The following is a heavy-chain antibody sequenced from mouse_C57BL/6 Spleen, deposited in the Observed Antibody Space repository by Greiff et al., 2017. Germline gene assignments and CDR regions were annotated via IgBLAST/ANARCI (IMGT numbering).Heavy chain of an antibody. D-gene: IGHD2-1*01. Sequence: VQLQQSGPGLAKPSQTLSLTCSVTGYSITSYYWNWIRKFPGNKLEYMGYISYSGSTYYNPSLKSRISITRDTSKNQYYLQLNSVTTEDTATYYWARWGGNYDYFDYWGQGTTLTVSS. CDR2: ISYSGST. CDR1: GYSITSYY. V-gene: IGHV3-8*01. J-gene: IGHJ2*01. CDR3: ARWGGNYDYFDY.